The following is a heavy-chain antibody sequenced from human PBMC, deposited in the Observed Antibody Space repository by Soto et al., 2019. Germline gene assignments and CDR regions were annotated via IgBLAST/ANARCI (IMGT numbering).Heavy chain of an antibody. CDR2: IFPSDSDT. D-gene: IGHD3-22*01. Sequence: GESLKISCRTSGDKFTSSWIAWVRQMPGKGLEWMGIIFPSDSDTRYSPSFQGQVTISADRSTSTVFLQWASLKASDTAVYFCARKDKSGYFNWFDPWGQGTLVTVSS. J-gene: IGHJ5*02. V-gene: IGHV5-51*01. CDR3: ARKDKSGYFNWFDP. CDR1: GDKFTSSW.